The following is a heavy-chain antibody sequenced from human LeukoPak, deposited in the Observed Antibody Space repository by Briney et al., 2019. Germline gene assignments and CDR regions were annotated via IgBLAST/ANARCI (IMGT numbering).Heavy chain of an antibody. CDR2: ISSNGGST. V-gene: IGHV3-64*01. D-gene: IGHD3-16*02. Sequence: GGSLRLSCAASGFTFSSYAMHWVRQAPGKGLEYVSAISSNGGSTYYANSVKGRFTISRDNSKNTLYLQMGSLRAEDMAVYYCARGGYYDYVWGSYRYRTPDYYGMDVWGQGTTVTVSS. CDR1: GFTFSSYA. J-gene: IGHJ6*02. CDR3: ARGGYYDYVWGSYRYRTPDYYGMDV.